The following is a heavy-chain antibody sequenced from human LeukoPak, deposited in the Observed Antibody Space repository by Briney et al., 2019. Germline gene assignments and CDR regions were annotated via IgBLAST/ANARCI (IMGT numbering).Heavy chain of an antibody. CDR2: IYYSGST. CDR3: AGSRRFLEWLFFDY. V-gene: IGHV4-59*01. Sequence: SETLSLTCTVSGGSISSYYWSWIRQPPGKGLEWIGYIYYSGSTNYNPSLKSRVTISVDTSKNQFSLKLSSVTAADTAVYYCAGSRRFLEWLFFDYWGQGTLVTVSS. J-gene: IGHJ4*02. CDR1: GGSISSYY. D-gene: IGHD3-3*01.